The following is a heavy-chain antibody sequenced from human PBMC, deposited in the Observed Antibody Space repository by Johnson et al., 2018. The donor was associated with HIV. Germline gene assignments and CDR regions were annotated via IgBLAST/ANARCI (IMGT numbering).Heavy chain of an antibody. D-gene: IGHD5-24*01. Sequence: QVKLLESGGGLVKPGGSLRLSRAASGFTFSDYYMNWIRQAPGKGLEWVSYISSTGSSIKYVDSVKGRFTISRDNPKNSLYLQMNSLRAEDTAVYYCAREMAWEDAFDVWGQGTMVTVSS. CDR3: AREMAWEDAFDV. J-gene: IGHJ3*01. CDR2: ISSTGSSI. V-gene: IGHV3-11*04. CDR1: GFTFSDYY.